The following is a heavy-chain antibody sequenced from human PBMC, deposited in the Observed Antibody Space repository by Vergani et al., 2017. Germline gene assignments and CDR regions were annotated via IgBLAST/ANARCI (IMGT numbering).Heavy chain of an antibody. CDR2: ISAYNGNT. D-gene: IGHD2-15*01. CDR3: ARTGGYCSGGSCYSNYYYGMDV. V-gene: IGHV1-18*01. Sequence: QVQLVQSGAEVKKPGASVKVSCKASGYTFTSYGISWVRQAPGQRLEWMGWISAYNGNTNYAQKLQGRVTMTTDTSTSTAYMELRSLRSDDTAVYYCARTGGYCSGGSCYSNYYYGMDVWGQGTTVTVSS. J-gene: IGHJ6*02. CDR1: GYTFTSYG.